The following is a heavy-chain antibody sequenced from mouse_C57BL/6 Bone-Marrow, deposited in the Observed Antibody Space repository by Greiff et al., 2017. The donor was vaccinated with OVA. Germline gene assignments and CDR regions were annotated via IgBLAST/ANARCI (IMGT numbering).Heavy chain of an antibody. CDR2: IDPSDSYT. CDR3: ARETAQAGFDY. D-gene: IGHD3-2*02. V-gene: IGHV1-50*01. J-gene: IGHJ2*01. CDR1: GYTFTSYW. Sequence: VQLQQSGAELVKPGASVKLSCKASGYTFTSYWMQWVKQRPGQGLEWIGEIDPSDSYTNYNQKFKGKATLTVDTSSSTAYMQLSSLTSEDSAVYYCARETAQAGFDYWGQGTTLTVSS.